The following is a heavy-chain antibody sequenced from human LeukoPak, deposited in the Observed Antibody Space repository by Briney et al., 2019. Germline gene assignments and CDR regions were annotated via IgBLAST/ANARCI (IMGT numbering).Heavy chain of an antibody. CDR1: GFTFSSYG. CDR3: ARDPSSGWFPFDY. V-gene: IGHV3-21*01. Sequence: GGSLRLSCAASGFTFSSYGMNWVRQAPGKGLEWVSSTRSSSSYIYYADSVKGRFTISRDNAKNSLYLQMNSLRAEDTAVYYCARDPSSGWFPFDYWGQGTLVTVSS. J-gene: IGHJ4*02. D-gene: IGHD6-19*01. CDR2: TRSSSSYI.